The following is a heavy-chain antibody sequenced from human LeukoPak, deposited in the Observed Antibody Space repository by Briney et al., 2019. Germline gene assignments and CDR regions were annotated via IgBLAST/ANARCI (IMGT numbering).Heavy chain of an antibody. Sequence: GRSLRLSCAASGFPFSAYAMHWVRQAPRKGLEWVAVMPYDGNDKDYADSVKGRFTISRDNSKNTLYLQMNSLRAEDTAVYYCARAIAVAGPGNYWGQGTLVTVSS. CDR2: MPYDGNDK. J-gene: IGHJ4*02. CDR1: GFPFSAYA. V-gene: IGHV3-30*04. CDR3: ARAIAVAGPGNY. D-gene: IGHD6-19*01.